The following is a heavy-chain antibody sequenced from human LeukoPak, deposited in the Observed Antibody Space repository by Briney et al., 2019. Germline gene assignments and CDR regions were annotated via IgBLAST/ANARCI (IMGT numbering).Heavy chain of an antibody. V-gene: IGHV4-38-2*02. Sequence: SETLSLTCTVSGYSISSGYYWGWIRQPPGKGLEGIGSIYHSGSTYYNPSLKSRVTISVDTSKNQFSLKLSSVTAADTAVYYCARSFPLTTVTTSGAFDIWGQGTMVTVSS. CDR3: ARSFPLTTVTTSGAFDI. CDR2: IYHSGST. J-gene: IGHJ3*02. D-gene: IGHD4-17*01. CDR1: GYSISSGYY.